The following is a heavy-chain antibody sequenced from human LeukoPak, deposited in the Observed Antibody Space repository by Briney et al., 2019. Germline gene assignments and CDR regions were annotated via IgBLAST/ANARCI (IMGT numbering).Heavy chain of an antibody. CDR3: ARDGFFGSGIVGAFDI. CDR2: ISAYNGNT. CDR1: GYTFSSYG. J-gene: IGHJ3*02. V-gene: IGHV1-18*01. Sequence: AASVKVSCKASGYTFSSYGISWVRQAPGQRLEWMGWISAYNGNTNYAQKFQGRVTMITDTSTSTAYMELRSLRADDTAVYYCARDGFFGSGIVGAFDIWGQGTMVTVSS. D-gene: IGHD3-10*01.